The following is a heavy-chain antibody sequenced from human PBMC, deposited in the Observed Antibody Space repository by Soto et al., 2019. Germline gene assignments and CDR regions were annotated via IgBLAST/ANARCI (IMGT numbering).Heavy chain of an antibody. D-gene: IGHD3-10*01. J-gene: IGHJ6*02. Sequence: SETLSLTCTVSGGSISSGGYYWSRIRQHPGKGLEWIGYIYYSGSTYYNPSLKSRVTISVDTSKNQFSLKLSSVTAADTAVYYCARDLRGSGSYYMYGMDVWGQGTTVTVSS. CDR1: GGSISSGGYY. V-gene: IGHV4-31*03. CDR3: ARDLRGSGSYYMYGMDV. CDR2: IYYSGST.